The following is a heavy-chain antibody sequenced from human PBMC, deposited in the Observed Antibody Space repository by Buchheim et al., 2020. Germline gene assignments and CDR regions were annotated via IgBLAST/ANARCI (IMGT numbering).Heavy chain of an antibody. CDR2: INHSGST. V-gene: IGHV4-34*01. J-gene: IGHJ4*02. D-gene: IGHD6-19*01. CDR1: GGSFSGYY. Sequence: QVQLQQWGAGLLKPSETLCLTCAVYGGSFSGYYWSWIRQPPGKGLEYIGEINHSGSTNYNPSLKSRVTISVDTSKNQFSLKLSSVTAADTAVYYCVGAVAGTSNFDYWGQGTL. CDR3: VGAVAGTSNFDY.